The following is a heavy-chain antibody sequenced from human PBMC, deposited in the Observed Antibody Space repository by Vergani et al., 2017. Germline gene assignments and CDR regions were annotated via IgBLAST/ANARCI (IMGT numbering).Heavy chain of an antibody. V-gene: IGHV1-69-2*01. J-gene: IGHJ5*02. CDR2: VDPEDGET. CDR3: ATNARITMVRGLRWDWFDP. D-gene: IGHD3-10*01. Sequence: EVQLVQSGAEVKKPGATVKISCKVSGYTFTDYYMHWVQQAPGKGLEWMGLVDPEDGETIYAEKFQGRVTITADTSTDTAYMELSSLRSEDTAVDYCATNARITMVRGLRWDWFDPWGQGTLVTVSS. CDR1: GYTFTDYY.